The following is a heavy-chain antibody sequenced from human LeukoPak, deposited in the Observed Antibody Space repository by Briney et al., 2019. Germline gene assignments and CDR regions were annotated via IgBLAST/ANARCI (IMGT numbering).Heavy chain of an antibody. Sequence: SETLSLTCAVYGGSFSGYYWSWIRQPPGKGLEWIGEINHSGSTNYNPSLKSRVTISVDTSKNQFSLKLSSVTAADTAVYYCARRKQWLVRSGGFDPWGQGTLVTVSS. D-gene: IGHD6-19*01. CDR1: GGSFSGYY. V-gene: IGHV4-34*01. CDR3: ARRKQWLVRSGGFDP. J-gene: IGHJ5*02. CDR2: INHSGST.